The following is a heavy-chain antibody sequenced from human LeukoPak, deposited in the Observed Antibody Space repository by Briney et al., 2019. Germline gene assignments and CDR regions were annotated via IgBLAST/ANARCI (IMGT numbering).Heavy chain of an antibody. CDR1: GFTSSSYW. Sequence: GGSLRLSCAASGFTSSSYWMHWVRQAPGKGLVWVLRINTDGSSTSYADSVKGRFTISRDNAKNTLYLQMNSLRAEDTAVYYCAREAFSYYDSSGYYYVGAYYFDYWGQGTLVTVSS. CDR2: INTDGSST. CDR3: AREAFSYYDSSGYYYVGAYYFDY. V-gene: IGHV3-74*01. J-gene: IGHJ4*02. D-gene: IGHD3-22*01.